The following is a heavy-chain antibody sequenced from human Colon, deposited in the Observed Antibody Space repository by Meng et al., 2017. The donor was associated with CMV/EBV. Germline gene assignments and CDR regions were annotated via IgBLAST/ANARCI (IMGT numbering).Heavy chain of an antibody. V-gene: IGHV3-23*03. CDR2: IWNAGSST. Sequence: GESLKISCAASGFSFSRYAMTWVRQAPGKGLEWVSIIWNAGSSTSYVDSVKGRFTISRDNSKNTLYLQMDSLRSEDTAVYYCARGGDSSGYLNNWFDPWGQGTLVTVSS. CDR3: ARGGDSSGYLNNWFDP. CDR1: GFSFSRYA. D-gene: IGHD3-22*01. J-gene: IGHJ5*02.